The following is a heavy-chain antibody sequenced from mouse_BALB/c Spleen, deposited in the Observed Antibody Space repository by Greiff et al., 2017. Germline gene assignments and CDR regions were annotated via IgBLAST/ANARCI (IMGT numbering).Heavy chain of an antibody. D-gene: IGHD1-1*01. CDR3: ARDYGSRDFDY. CDR1: GFNIKDTY. Sequence: VQLQQSGAELVKPGASVKLSCTASGFNIKDTYMHWVKQRPEQGLEWIGRIDPANGNTKYDPKFQGKATITADTSSNTAYLQLSSLTSEDTAVYYCARDYGSRDFDYWGQGTTLTVSS. V-gene: IGHV14-3*02. CDR2: IDPANGNT. J-gene: IGHJ2*01.